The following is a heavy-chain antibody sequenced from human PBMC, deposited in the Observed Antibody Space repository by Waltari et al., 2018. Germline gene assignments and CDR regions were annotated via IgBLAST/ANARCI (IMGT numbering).Heavy chain of an antibody. V-gene: IGHV1-24*01. CDR2: FDPEDGET. CDR3: ARAGTTGGGGAFDI. D-gene: IGHD4-4*01. J-gene: IGHJ3*02. Sequence: QVQLVQSGAEVKKPGASVKVSCKVSGYTLTELSMHWVRQAPGKGLEWMGGFDPEDGETIYAQKFQGRVTMTRDTSISTAYMELSRLRSDDTAVYYCARAGTTGGGGAFDIWGQGTMVTVSS. CDR1: GYTLTELS.